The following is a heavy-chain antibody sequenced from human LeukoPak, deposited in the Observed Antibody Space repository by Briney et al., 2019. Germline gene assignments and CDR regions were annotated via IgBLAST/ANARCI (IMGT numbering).Heavy chain of an antibody. CDR1: GYTFTSYY. V-gene: IGHV1-18*04. D-gene: IGHD3-22*01. CDR2: ISAYNGNT. CDR3: AKDFRFYYYDSSGYGWFDP. J-gene: IGHJ5*02. Sequence: ASVKVSCKASGYTFTSYYMHWVRQAPGQGLEWMGWISAYNGNTNYAQKFQGRVTMTTDTSTNTAYMDLRSLRSDDTAVYYCAKDFRFYYYDSSGYGWFDPWGQGTLVTVSS.